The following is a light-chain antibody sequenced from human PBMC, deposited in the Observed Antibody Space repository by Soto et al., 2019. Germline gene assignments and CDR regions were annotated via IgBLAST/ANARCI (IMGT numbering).Light chain of an antibody. CDR3: QSYDNSLSGFYV. CDR1: SSNIGAGYD. J-gene: IGLJ1*01. V-gene: IGLV1-40*01. CDR2: GNT. Sequence: QSVLRQPPSVSGAPGQRVTISSTGSSSNIGAGYDVHWYQQLPGRAPKVLIHGNTNRPSGVPDRFSGSKSGTSASLAITGLQAEDEADYYCQSYDNSLSGFYVFGTGTKLTVL.